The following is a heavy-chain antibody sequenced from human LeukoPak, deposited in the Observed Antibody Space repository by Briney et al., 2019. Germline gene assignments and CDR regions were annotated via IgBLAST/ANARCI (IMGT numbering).Heavy chain of an antibody. J-gene: IGHJ4*02. Sequence: GGSLRLSCAASGFTFSSYAMHWVRQAPGKGLEWVAVISYDGSNKYYADSVKGRFTISRDNSKNTLYLQMNSLRAEDTAVYYCAKDVAGPDYWGQGTLVTVSS. CDR2: ISYDGSNK. D-gene: IGHD6-19*01. CDR3: AKDVAGPDY. V-gene: IGHV3-30*04. CDR1: GFTFSSYA.